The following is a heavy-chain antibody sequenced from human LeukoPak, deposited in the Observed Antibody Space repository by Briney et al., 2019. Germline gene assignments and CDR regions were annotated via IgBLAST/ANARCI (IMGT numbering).Heavy chain of an antibody. CDR3: ARIGCSGGSCYALRWFDP. CDR2: IKQDGSEK. V-gene: IGHV3-7*01. Sequence: GGSLRLSCAASGFTFSSYWMSWVRQAPGKGLEWVANIKQDGSEKYYVDSVKGRFTISRDNAKNSLYLQMNSLRAEDTAVYYCARIGCSGGSCYALRWFDPWGQGTLVTVSS. D-gene: IGHD2-15*01. J-gene: IGHJ5*02. CDR1: GFTFSSYW.